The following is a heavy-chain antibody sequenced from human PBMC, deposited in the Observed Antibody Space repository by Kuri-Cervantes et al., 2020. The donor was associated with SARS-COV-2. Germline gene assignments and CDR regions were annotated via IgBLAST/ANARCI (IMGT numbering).Heavy chain of an antibody. V-gene: IGHV1-69*13. CDR1: GGTFSSYT. D-gene: IGHD6-19*01. CDR3: ARTVAGILTFDP. CDR2: IIPIFGTA. J-gene: IGHJ5*02. Sequence: SVKVSCKASGGTFSSYTISWVRQAPGQGLEWMGGIIPIFGTANYAQKFQGRVTITADESTSTACMELSSLRSEDTAVYYCARTVAGILTFDPWGQGTLVTVSS.